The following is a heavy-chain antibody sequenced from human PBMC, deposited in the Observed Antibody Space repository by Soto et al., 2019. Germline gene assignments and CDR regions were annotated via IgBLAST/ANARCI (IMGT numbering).Heavy chain of an antibody. CDR1: GFTFSSYA. Sequence: GGSLRLSCAASGFTFSSYAMHWVRQAPGKGLEWVAVISYDGSNKYYADSVKGRFTISRDNSKNTLYLQMNSLRAEDTAVYYCARDLDDSWRFDYWGQGTLVTVSS. CDR3: ARDLDDSWRFDY. CDR2: ISYDGSNK. V-gene: IGHV3-30-3*01. D-gene: IGHD6-13*01. J-gene: IGHJ4*02.